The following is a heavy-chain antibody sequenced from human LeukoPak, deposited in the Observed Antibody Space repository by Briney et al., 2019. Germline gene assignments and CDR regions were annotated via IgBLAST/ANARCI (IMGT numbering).Heavy chain of an antibody. CDR2: ISGSGGST. CDR1: GFTFSSYA. D-gene: IGHD2-15*01. V-gene: IGHV3-23*01. J-gene: IGHJ4*02. CDR3: AKDPEEVAATPVGTEDY. Sequence: GGSLRLSCAASGFTFSSYAMSWVRQAPGKGLEWVSAISGSGGSTYYADSVKGRFPISRDNSKNTLYLQMNSLRAEDTAVYYCAKDPEEVAATPVGTEDYWGQGTLVTVSS.